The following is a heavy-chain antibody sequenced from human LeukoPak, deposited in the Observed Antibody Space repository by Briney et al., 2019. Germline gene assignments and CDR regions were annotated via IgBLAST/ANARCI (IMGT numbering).Heavy chain of an antibody. D-gene: IGHD1-1*01. CDR2: ILYSGATT. J-gene: IGHJ4*02. V-gene: IGHV4-59*01. CDR3: ARVGDWNDLVY. Sequence: PSETLSLTCTVSGCSISPYYWSWIRQTPGKGLDGIGYILYSGATTNYNPSLKSRVTISVDTSKHQFSLQLSSVTAADTAVYYCARVGDWNDLVYWGQGTLVTVSS. CDR1: GCSISPYY.